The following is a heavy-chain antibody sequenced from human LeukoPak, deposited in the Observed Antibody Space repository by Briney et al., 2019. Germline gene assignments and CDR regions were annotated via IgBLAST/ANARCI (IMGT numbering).Heavy chain of an antibody. V-gene: IGHV3-64*01. CDR2: ISSNGGST. D-gene: IGHD2-15*01. CDR1: GFTFSSYA. CDR3: ARVLVVVVVAAIDY. J-gene: IGHJ4*02. Sequence: GGSLRLSCAASGFTFSSYAMHWVRQAPGKGLEYVSAISSNGGSTYYANSVKGRFTISRDNSKNTLYLQMGSLRAEDTAVYYCARVLVVVVVAAIDYWGQGTLVTVSS.